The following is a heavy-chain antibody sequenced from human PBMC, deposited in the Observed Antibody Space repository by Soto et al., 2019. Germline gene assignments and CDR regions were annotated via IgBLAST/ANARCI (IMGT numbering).Heavy chain of an antibody. CDR3: ARVGGYSYGYDY. Sequence: ASVKVSCKASGGTFSSYAMSWVRQAPGQGLEWMGGIIPIFGTANYAQKFQGRVTITADESTSTAYMELSSLRSEDTAVYYCARVGGYSYGYDYWGQGTLVTVSS. CDR1: GGTFSSYA. V-gene: IGHV1-69*13. D-gene: IGHD5-18*01. CDR2: IIPIFGTA. J-gene: IGHJ4*02.